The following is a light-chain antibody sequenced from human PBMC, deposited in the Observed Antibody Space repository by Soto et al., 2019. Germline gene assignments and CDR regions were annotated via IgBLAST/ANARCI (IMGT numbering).Light chain of an antibody. Sequence: DIQLTQSPSTLSASVGDRVTITCRASQTISSWLAWYQQKPGKAPNLLIYETSNLESGVPSRFSVSGYGTEFTLAISSLQPDDFATIFCQYGDDFGSTVGQGTKVEIK. CDR2: ETS. CDR3: QYGDDFGST. J-gene: IGKJ1*01. CDR1: QTISSW. V-gene: IGKV1-5*03.